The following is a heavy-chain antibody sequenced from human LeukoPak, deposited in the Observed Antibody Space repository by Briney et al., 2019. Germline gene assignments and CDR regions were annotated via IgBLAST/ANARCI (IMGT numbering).Heavy chain of an antibody. D-gene: IGHD3-22*01. V-gene: IGHV3-23*01. J-gene: IGHJ5*02. Sequence: GGSLRLSCAASGFTFSSYAMSWVRQAPGKGLEWVSAISGSGGSTYYADSVKGRFTISRDNSKNTLYLQMNSLRAEDTAVYYCAKFPLITMIVVVTWFDPWGQGTLVTVSS. CDR3: AKFPLITMIVVVTWFDP. CDR1: GFTFSSYA. CDR2: ISGSGGST.